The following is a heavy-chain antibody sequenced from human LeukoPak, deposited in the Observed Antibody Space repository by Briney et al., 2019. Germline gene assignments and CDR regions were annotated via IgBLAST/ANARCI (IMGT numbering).Heavy chain of an antibody. Sequence: TGGSLRLSCAASGFTFSSYAMSWVRQAPGKGLEWVSAMTGGGGSTYYADSVEGRFTISRDNSKNTLYLQMNSLRAEDTAMYYCAKQPFIVVVPAAMGLDSWGQGTLVTVSS. CDR2: MTGGGGST. CDR3: AKQPFIVVVPAAMGLDS. D-gene: IGHD2-2*01. CDR1: GFTFSSYA. J-gene: IGHJ4*02. V-gene: IGHV3-23*01.